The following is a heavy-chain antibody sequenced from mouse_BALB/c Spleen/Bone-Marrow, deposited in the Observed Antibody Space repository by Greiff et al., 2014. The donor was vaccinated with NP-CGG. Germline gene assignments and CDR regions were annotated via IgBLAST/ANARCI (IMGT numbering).Heavy chain of an antibody. V-gene: IGHV3-6*02. CDR1: GYSITSGYY. D-gene: IGHD2-4*01. Sequence: EVQLQQSGPGLVKPSQSLSLTCSVTGYSITSGYYWNWIRQFPGNKLEWMGYISYDGSNNYNPSLKNRISITRDTSKNQFFLKLNSVTTEDTATYYCAIYYDYDPYAMDYWGQGTSVTVSS. CDR2: ISYDGSN. CDR3: AIYYDYDPYAMDY. J-gene: IGHJ4*01.